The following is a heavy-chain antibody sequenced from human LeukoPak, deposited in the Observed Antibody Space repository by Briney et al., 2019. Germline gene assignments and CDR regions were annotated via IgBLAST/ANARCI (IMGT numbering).Heavy chain of an antibody. Sequence: GGSLRLSCAASGFTFSSYAMSWVRQAPGKGLEWVSAISGSGGSTYYADSVKGRFTISRDNSKNTLYLQMNSLRVEDTAVYYSAKESVACSSTSCYTVFAYWGQGTLVTVSS. CDR1: GFTFSSYA. J-gene: IGHJ4*02. CDR2: ISGSGGST. D-gene: IGHD2-2*02. CDR3: AKESVACSSTSCYTVFAY. V-gene: IGHV3-23*01.